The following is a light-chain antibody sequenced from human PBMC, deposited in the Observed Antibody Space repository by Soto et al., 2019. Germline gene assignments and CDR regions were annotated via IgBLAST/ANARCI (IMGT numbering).Light chain of an antibody. CDR1: QSVSSSY. CDR3: QQYSGSPQT. V-gene: IGKV3-20*01. J-gene: IGKJ1*01. CDR2: GAS. Sequence: EIVLTQSPGTLSLSPGERATLSCRASQSVSSSYLAWYQQKPGQAPRLLIYGASSRATGIPDRFSGSGSGTDFTLTINRLEPEDFAVYYCQQYSGSPQTFGQGNKVDI.